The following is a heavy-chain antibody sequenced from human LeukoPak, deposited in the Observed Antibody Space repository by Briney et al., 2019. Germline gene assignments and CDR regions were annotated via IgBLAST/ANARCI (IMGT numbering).Heavy chain of an antibody. J-gene: IGHJ4*02. CDR2: ISGSGGST. Sequence: GGSLRLSCAASGFTFSSYAMSWVRQAPGKGLEWVSAISGSGGSTYYADSVEGRFTISRDNSKNTLYLQMNSLRAEDTAVYYCAKDLSVAARPLAADYWGQGTLVTVSS. CDR1: GFTFSSYA. V-gene: IGHV3-23*01. D-gene: IGHD6-6*01. CDR3: AKDLSVAARPLAADY.